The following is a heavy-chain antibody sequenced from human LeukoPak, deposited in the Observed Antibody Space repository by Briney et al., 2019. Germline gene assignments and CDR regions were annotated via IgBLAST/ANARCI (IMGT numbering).Heavy chain of an antibody. CDR3: ARGGRWLQLGYFDY. J-gene: IGHJ4*02. V-gene: IGHV4-34*01. D-gene: IGHD5-24*01. CDR1: GESFSGYY. Sequence: SETLSLTCAVYGESFSGYYWSWIRQPPGKGLEWIGEIYHSGSTNYNPSLKSRVTISVDTSKNQFSLKLSSVTAADTAVYYCARGGRWLQLGYFDYWGQGTLVTVSS. CDR2: IYHSGST.